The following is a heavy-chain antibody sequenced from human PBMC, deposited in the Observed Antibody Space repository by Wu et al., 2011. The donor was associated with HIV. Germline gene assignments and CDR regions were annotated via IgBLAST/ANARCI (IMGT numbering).Heavy chain of an antibody. V-gene: IGHV1-69*01. J-gene: IGHJ6*02. CDR1: GDTFSGYA. Sequence: QVQLVQSGAEVKKPGSSVKVSCKASGDTFSGYALNWVRQAPGQGLEWMGGIIPVFGTVHYAQKFQGRVTISADSSTNTAYMEVGSLRLDDTAVYYCARVSEPTYYYESSGLYGVDVWGQGTTVTVSS. D-gene: IGHD3-22*01. CDR2: IIPVFGTV. CDR3: ARVSEPTYYYESSGLYGVDV.